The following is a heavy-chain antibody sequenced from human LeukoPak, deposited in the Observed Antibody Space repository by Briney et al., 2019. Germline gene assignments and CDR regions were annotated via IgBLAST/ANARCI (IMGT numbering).Heavy chain of an antibody. CDR3: ARDQGEGIDV. CDR1: GFTFSSHW. V-gene: IGHV3-7*04. CDR2: IKQDGSEK. Sequence: GGSLRLSCAASGFTFSSHWMSWVRQAPGKGLEWVANIKQDGSEKYYVDSVKGRFTISRDNAKNSLYLQMNSLRAEDTAVYYCARDQGEGIDVWGQGTTVTVSS. J-gene: IGHJ6*02.